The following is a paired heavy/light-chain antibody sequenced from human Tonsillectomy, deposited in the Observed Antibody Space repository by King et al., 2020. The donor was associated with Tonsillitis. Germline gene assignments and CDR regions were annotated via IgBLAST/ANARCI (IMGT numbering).Light chain of an antibody. V-gene: IGLV1-51*02. CDR1: SSNIGNNY. CDR3: GTWDSSLSAEV. CDR2: ENN. Sequence: QSVLTQPPSVSAAPGQKVTISCSGSSSNIGNNYVSWYQQLPGTAPKLLIYENNKRPSGIPDRFSGSKSGTSATLGITGLQTGDEADYYCGTWDSSLSAEVFGGGTQLTVL. J-gene: IGLJ3*02.
Heavy chain of an antibody. CDR1: GGSISSGYYD. V-gene: IGHV4-30-4*01. Sequence: QVQLQESGPGLVKPSQTLSLTCTVSGGSISSGYYDWSWIRQPPGKGLEWIGNIYYSGSTHYHPSLKGRVTISVDTSKKQFSLKLRSVTAADTAVYYCARGETYNYDRSCRFDPWGQGTLVTVSS. D-gene: IGHD3-22*01. J-gene: IGHJ5*02. CDR2: IYYSGST. CDR3: ARGETYNYDRSCRFDP.